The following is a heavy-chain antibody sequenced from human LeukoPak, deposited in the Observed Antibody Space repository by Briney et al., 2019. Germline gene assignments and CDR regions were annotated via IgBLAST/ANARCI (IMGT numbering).Heavy chain of an antibody. D-gene: IGHD6-13*01. CDR1: GYNFTNYW. CDR2: IYPGDSDT. CDR3: ASSAGYSSSWYTEFDY. J-gene: IGHJ4*02. Sequence: AGESLKISCKGSGYNFTNYWIGWVRQMPGKGLEWMGIIYPGDSDTRYSPSFQGQVTISADKSISTAYLQWSSLKASDTAMYYCASSAGYSSSWYTEFDYWGQGTLVTVSS. V-gene: IGHV5-51*01.